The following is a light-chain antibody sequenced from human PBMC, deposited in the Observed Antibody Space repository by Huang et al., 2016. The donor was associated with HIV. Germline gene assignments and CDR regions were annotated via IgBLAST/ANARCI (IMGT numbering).Light chain of an antibody. CDR1: QTVSNDY. V-gene: IGKV3-20*01. J-gene: IGKJ1*01. CDR3: QQYALSPWT. CDR2: AAS. Sequence: EIVLTQSPGTLSLSPGQRLTLSCRASQTVSNDYLAWYQQKPGQSPRLLIYAASTRAAGIADRFSGSGSATDFILTVSRLEPEDSAVYYCQQYALSPWTFGHGTKVEI.